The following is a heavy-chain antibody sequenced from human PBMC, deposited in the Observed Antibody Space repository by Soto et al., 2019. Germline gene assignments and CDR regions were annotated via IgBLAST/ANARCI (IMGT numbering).Heavy chain of an antibody. Sequence: SETLSLTCAVYGGSFSGYYWSWIRQHPGKGLEWIGEINHSGSTNYNPSLKSRVTISVDTSKNQFSLKLSSVTAADTAVYYCARLAIYYYGMDVWGQGTTVTVSS. CDR1: GGSFSGYY. CDR2: INHSGST. D-gene: IGHD2-21*01. J-gene: IGHJ6*02. CDR3: ARLAIYYYGMDV. V-gene: IGHV4-34*01.